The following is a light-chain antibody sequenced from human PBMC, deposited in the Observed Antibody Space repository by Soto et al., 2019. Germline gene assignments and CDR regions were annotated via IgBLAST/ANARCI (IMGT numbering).Light chain of an antibody. CDR2: AAS. Sequence: TQSPGTLSLSPGERAALSCRASQSVSSNFLAWYQQKPGNAPKVLIYAASNLQTGVPSRFSGSGSGTDFTLTINSLQPEDFATYSCQQSYSTPITFGQGTRLEIK. V-gene: IGKV1-39*01. CDR3: QQSYSTPIT. J-gene: IGKJ5*01. CDR1: QSVSSN.